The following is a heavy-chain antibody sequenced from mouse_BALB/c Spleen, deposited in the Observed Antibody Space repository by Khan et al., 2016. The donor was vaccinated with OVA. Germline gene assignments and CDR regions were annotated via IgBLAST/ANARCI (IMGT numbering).Heavy chain of an antibody. D-gene: IGHD3-2*02. Sequence: VQLQESGPELVKPGASVKMSCKASGYSFTDFLISWLKQRPGQGLDWIGEIYPGSGYIYYNEKFKGKAILTSDKASNTAYIQLSSLTSEDSAVXFCARAGYGGFAHWGQGTLVTVSA. J-gene: IGHJ3*01. CDR1: GYSFTDFL. CDR2: IYPGSGYI. V-gene: IGHV1-77*01. CDR3: ARAGYGGFAH.